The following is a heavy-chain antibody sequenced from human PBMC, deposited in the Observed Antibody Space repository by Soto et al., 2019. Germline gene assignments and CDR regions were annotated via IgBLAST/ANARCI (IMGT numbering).Heavy chain of an antibody. CDR3: ARAYEGYFDWFLDY. J-gene: IGHJ4*02. CDR1: GFTFSSYS. V-gene: IGHV3-21*01. Sequence: PGGSLRLSCAASGFTFSSYSMNWVRQAPGKGLEWVSSSSSSSTYIYYADSVKGRFTISRDNAKNSLYLQMNSLRAEDTAVYYCARAYEGYFDWFLDYWGQGTLVTVSS. CDR2: SSSSSTYI. D-gene: IGHD3-9*01.